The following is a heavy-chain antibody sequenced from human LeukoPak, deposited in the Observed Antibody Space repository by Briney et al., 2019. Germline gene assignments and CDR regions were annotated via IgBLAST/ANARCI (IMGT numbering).Heavy chain of an antibody. J-gene: IGHJ4*02. D-gene: IGHD6-25*01. V-gene: IGHV3-30*03. CDR2: IAADGGVK. CDR1: GITFSSHG. CDR3: AREATWGQRYFDH. Sequence: GGSLRLSCEASGITFSSHGMDWVRQAPGKGLEWVAVIAADGGVKHYADSVKGRFTLSRDNSKNTLYLQMNSLSVEDTAIYYCAREATWGQRYFDHWGQGTPVTVSS.